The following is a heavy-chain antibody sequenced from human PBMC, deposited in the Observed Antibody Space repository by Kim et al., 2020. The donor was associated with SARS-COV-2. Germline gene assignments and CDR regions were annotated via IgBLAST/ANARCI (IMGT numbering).Heavy chain of an antibody. J-gene: IGHJ4*02. V-gene: IGHV1-69*01. CDR3: ARMSSSSWYRGGGFADY. Sequence: FQGRVTITADESTSTAYMELSSLRSEDTAVYYCARMSSSSWYRGGGFADYWGQGTLVTVSS. D-gene: IGHD6-13*01.